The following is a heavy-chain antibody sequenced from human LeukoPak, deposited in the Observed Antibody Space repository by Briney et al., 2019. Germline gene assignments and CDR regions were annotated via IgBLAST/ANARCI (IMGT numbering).Heavy chain of an antibody. Sequence: SETLSLTCTVSGGSISSSPYYWGWIRQPPGKDLEWIGSIYYSGGTYYNPSLKSRVTISVGTSKNQFSLKLSSVTAADTAVYYCTRRSNSQPPNYWGQGTLVTVSS. V-gene: IGHV4-39*01. CDR2: IYYSGGT. D-gene: IGHD4-23*01. CDR3: TRRSNSQPPNY. J-gene: IGHJ4*02. CDR1: GGSISSSPYY.